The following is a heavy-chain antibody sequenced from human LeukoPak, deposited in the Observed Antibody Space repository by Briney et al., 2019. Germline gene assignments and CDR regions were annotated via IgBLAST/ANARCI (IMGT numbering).Heavy chain of an antibody. CDR3: ARGRPAAGRYFFDY. D-gene: IGHD6-13*01. V-gene: IGHV4-59*08. CDR1: GGSISSYY. CDR2: IYYSGST. Sequence: SETLSLTCTVSGGSISSYYWSWIRQPPGKGLEWIGYIYYSGSTYYNPSLKSRVTISVDTSKEQFSLKLSSVTAADAAVYYCARGRPAAGRYFFDYWGQGALVTVSS. J-gene: IGHJ4*02.